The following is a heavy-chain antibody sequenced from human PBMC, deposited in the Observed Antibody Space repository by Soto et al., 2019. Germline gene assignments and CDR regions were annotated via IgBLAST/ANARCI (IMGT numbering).Heavy chain of an antibody. CDR1: GGSISSSNW. D-gene: IGHD2-15*01. CDR2: IYHSGST. V-gene: IGHV4-4*02. J-gene: IGHJ3*02. Sequence: QVQLQESGPGLVKPSGTLSLTCAVSGGSISSSNWWSWVRQHPGKGLEWIGEIYHSGSTNYNPPLKSLVTISVDKSKNHFSLKLSSVTAADTAVYYCARGGIVVLVAATHLIKDAFDIWCQGTMVTVSS. CDR3: ARGGIVVLVAATHLIKDAFDI.